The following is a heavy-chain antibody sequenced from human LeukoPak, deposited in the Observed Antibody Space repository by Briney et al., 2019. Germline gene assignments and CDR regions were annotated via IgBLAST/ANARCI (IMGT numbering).Heavy chain of an antibody. D-gene: IGHD3-9*01. CDR2: IYYSGST. CDR3: ASRGYDRNGQFDY. J-gene: IGHJ2*01. CDR1: GGPISSSSYY. V-gene: IGHV4-39*01. Sequence: PSETLYLTWTVSGGPISSSSYYWGWLRQPPGKGLEWIGSIYYSGSTYYNPCLKRRVNLYVDSYKNKFSLKVSSVTDADTDVYYCASRGYDRNGQFDYWGHGTLVTVSS.